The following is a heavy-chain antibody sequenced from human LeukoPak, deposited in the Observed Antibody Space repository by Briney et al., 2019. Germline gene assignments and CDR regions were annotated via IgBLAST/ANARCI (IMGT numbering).Heavy chain of an antibody. Sequence: SGGSLRLSCAASGFTFSDYYMSWIRQAPGKGLEWVSYISSSGSTIYYADSVKGRSTISRDNAKNSLYLQMNSLRAEDTAVYYCARDVVVRGVFGWFDPWGQGTLVTVSS. V-gene: IGHV3-11*01. J-gene: IGHJ5*02. D-gene: IGHD3-10*01. CDR2: ISSSGSTI. CDR1: GFTFSDYY. CDR3: ARDVVVRGVFGWFDP.